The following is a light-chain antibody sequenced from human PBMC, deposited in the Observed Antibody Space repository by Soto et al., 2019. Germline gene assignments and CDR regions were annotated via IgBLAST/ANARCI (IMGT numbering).Light chain of an antibody. CDR3: HQYENLPT. CDR1: QNINNY. V-gene: IGKV1-33*01. CDR2: DAS. Sequence: DIQMTQSPSSLSASVGDRVTITCQASQNINNYLNWYQQKPGRAPKLLIYDASNLEAGVPSRFRGSGSGTDFTFTIRRLHPEDIAIYYCHQYENLPTFGPGTRLEIK. J-gene: IGKJ5*01.